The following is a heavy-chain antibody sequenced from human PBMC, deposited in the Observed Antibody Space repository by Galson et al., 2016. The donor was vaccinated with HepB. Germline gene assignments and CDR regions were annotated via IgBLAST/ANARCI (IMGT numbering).Heavy chain of an antibody. V-gene: IGHV3-30*15. J-gene: IGHJ4*02. Sequence: SLRLSCAVSGFMFSKYAMHWVRQAPGKGPEWLAVISYDGDTQFFAASMKGRLTISRDNPKSTLYLQLSNLGPEDTAKYFCARDPYSFDSTGFSYFLQHWGQGTLVTGSS. CDR3: ARDPYSFDSTGFSYFLQH. D-gene: IGHD3-22*01. CDR2: ISYDGDTQ. CDR1: GFMFSKYA.